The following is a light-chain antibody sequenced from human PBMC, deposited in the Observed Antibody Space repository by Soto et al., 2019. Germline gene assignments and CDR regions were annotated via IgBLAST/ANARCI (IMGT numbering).Light chain of an antibody. J-gene: IGKJ3*01. CDR1: QSVLFSSNNKNY. V-gene: IGKV4-1*01. CDR2: WAS. CDR3: QQYYSTPYT. Sequence: DIVMTQSPDSLAVSLGERATINCKSSQSVLFSSNNKNYLAWYQQTPGQPPKLLIYWASTRESGVPDRFSGSGSGTDFTLTISSLQAEDVAVYYCQQYYSTPYTFGPGTKV.